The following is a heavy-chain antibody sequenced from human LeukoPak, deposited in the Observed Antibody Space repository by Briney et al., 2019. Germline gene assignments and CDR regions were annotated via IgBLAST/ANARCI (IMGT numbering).Heavy chain of an antibody. D-gene: IGHD6-13*01. CDR2: IYSGGST. V-gene: IGHV3-53*04. CDR1: GFTVSSNY. CDR3: ASSSWYQNFDY. Sequence: GGSLRLSCAAPGFTVSSNYMSWVRQAPGKGLEWVSVIYSGGSTYYADSVKGRFTISRHNSKNTLYLQMSSLRAEDTAVYYCASSSWYQNFDYWGQGTLVTVSS. J-gene: IGHJ4*02.